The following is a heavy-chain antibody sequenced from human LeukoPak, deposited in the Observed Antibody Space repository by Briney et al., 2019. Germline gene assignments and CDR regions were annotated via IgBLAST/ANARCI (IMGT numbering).Heavy chain of an antibody. CDR3: ARDCSSTSCYRHYYYYYYGMDV. D-gene: IGHD2-2*01. V-gene: IGHV3-30*03. Sequence: GGSLRLSCAASGLTFSSYGMHWVRQAPGKGLEWVAAISYDGSNKYYADSVKGRFTISRDNSKNTLYLQMNSLRAEDTAVYYCARDCSSTSCYRHYYYYYYGMDVWGQGTTVTVSS. CDR2: ISYDGSNK. CDR1: GLTFSSYG. J-gene: IGHJ6*02.